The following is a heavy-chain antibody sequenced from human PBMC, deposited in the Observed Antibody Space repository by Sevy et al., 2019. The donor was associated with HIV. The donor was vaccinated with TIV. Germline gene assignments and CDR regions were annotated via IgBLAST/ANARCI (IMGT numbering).Heavy chain of an antibody. CDR3: AREREQLERRRGAFDI. Sequence: SQTLSLTCAISGDSVSSNSAAWNWIRQSPSRGLEWLGRTYYRSKWYNDYAVSVKSRITINPDTSKNQFSLELNSVTPEDTAVYYCAREREQLERRRGAFDIWGQGTMVTVSS. J-gene: IGHJ3*02. CDR2: TYYRSKWYN. V-gene: IGHV6-1*01. CDR1: GDSVSSNSAA. D-gene: IGHD6-13*01.